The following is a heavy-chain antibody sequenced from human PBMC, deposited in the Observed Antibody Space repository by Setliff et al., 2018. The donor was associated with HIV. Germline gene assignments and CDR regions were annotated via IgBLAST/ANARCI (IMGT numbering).Heavy chain of an antibody. CDR2: IYSGGST. J-gene: IGHJ6*03. Sequence: PSETLSLTCTVSGGSISGYYWSWIRQAPGKGLEWLGYIYSGGSTNNNPSLKSRVTISEDTSKQQLSLKLRSVTAADTAVYYCARTLYSSSWYVAGYYYMDVWGKGTTVTVSS. D-gene: IGHD6-13*01. V-gene: IGHV4-4*09. CDR3: ARTLYSSSWYVAGYYYMDV. CDR1: GGSISGYY.